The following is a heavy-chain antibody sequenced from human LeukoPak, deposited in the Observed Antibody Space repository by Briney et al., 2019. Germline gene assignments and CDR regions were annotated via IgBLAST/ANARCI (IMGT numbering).Heavy chain of an antibody. CDR2: INPSGGST. CDR3: ARGPYYYDSSGFYSNY. V-gene: IGHV1-46*01. CDR1: GYTFTNYY. Sequence: ASVTVSCKASGYTFTNYYLHWVRQAPGQGLEWMGIINPSGGSTSYAQKFQGRVTMTRDTSTSTVYMELSSLRSEDTAVYYCARGPYYYDSSGFYSNYWGQGTLVTVSS. J-gene: IGHJ4*02. D-gene: IGHD3-22*01.